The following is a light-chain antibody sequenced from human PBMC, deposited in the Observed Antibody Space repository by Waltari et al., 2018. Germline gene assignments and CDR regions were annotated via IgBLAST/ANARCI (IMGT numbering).Light chain of an antibody. Sequence: QSALTQPPSASGSPGQSVAISCTGPSSDVGTYNHVSWYQQHPGKAPELMIFDVSKRPSGVPDRFSGSKSGNTASLTVSGLQATDEADYYCSSYAGSSNWVFGGGTKLTVL. CDR1: SSDVGTYNH. CDR3: SSYAGSSNWV. CDR2: DVS. J-gene: IGLJ3*02. V-gene: IGLV2-8*01.